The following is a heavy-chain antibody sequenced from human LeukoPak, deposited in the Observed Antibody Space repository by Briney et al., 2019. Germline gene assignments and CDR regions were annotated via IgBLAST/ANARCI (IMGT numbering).Heavy chain of an antibody. CDR1: GFTFSSYE. D-gene: IGHD1-1*01. CDR3: AREERLERGEYYMDV. Sequence: GGSLRLSCAASGFTFSSYEMNWVRQAPGKGLEWVSYISSSGSTIYYADSVKGRFTISRDNAKNSLYLQMNSLRAEDTAVYYCAREERLERGEYYMDVWGKGTTVTISS. CDR2: ISSSGSTI. V-gene: IGHV3-48*03. J-gene: IGHJ6*03.